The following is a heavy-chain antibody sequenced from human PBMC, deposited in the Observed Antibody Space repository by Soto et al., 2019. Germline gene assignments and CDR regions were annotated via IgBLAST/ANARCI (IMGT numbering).Heavy chain of an antibody. CDR2: ISGSGGST. CDR1: GFTFSSYA. D-gene: IGHD3-22*01. V-gene: IGHV3-23*01. J-gene: IGHJ4*02. Sequence: GGSLRLSCAASGFTFSSYAMSWVRQAPGKGLEWVSAISGSGGSTYYADSVKGRFTISRDNSKNTLYLQMNSLRAEDTAVYYCAKGDHYYDSSGYSSFDYWGQGTLVTVSS. CDR3: AKGDHYYDSSGYSSFDY.